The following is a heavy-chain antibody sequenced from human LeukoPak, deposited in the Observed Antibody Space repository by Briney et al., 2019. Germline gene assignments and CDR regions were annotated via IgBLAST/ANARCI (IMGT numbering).Heavy chain of an antibody. Sequence: GGSLRLSCAASGFTFSSHAMHWVRQAPGKGLEWVAVISYDGSNKYYADSVKGRFTISRDNSKNTLYLQMNSLRAEDTAVYYCARGQEGDTGLDYWGQGTLVTVSS. CDR1: GFTFSSHA. D-gene: IGHD3-10*01. CDR2: ISYDGSNK. CDR3: ARGQEGDTGLDY. J-gene: IGHJ4*02. V-gene: IGHV3-30-3*01.